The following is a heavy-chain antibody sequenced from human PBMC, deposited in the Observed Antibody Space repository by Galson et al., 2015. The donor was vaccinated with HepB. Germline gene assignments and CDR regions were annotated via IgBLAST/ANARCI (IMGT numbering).Heavy chain of an antibody. CDR3: ARSAYYYDSSGTYGMDV. V-gene: IGHV1-18*01. CDR2: ISAYNGNT. Sequence: SVKVSCKASGYTFTSYGISWVRQAPGQGLEWMGWISAYNGNTNYAQNLQGRVTMTTDTSTSTAYMELSRLRSDDTAVYYCARSAYYYDSSGTYGMDVWGQGTTVTVSS. J-gene: IGHJ6*02. D-gene: IGHD3-22*01. CDR1: GYTFTSYG.